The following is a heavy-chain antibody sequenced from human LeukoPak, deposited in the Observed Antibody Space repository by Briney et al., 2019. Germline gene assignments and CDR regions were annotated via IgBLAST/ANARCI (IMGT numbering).Heavy chain of an antibody. CDR2: FVRGST. CDR1: GFTFSDYA. Sequence: PGGSLRLSCEASGFTFSDYAMTWVRQAPGKGREWVSTFVRGSTYYADTVQGRFTISRDSSKNTLYLQMNSLRADDTALYFCTRAAPYGTSWYGKNDYWGQGTLVAVSS. J-gene: IGHJ4*02. CDR3: TRAAPYGTSWYGKNDY. D-gene: IGHD6-13*01. V-gene: IGHV3-23*01.